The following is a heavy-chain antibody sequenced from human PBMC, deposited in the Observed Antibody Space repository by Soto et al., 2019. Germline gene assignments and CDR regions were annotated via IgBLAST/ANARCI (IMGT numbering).Heavy chain of an antibody. J-gene: IGHJ4*02. D-gene: IGHD6-13*01. V-gene: IGHV4-4*02. Sequence: SETLSLTCAFSGCSISSSNWWIWVRQPPGKGLEWIGEIFHSGSTNYNPSLKSRVTISVDKSKNQFSLNLNSVTAADTAVYYCARVFTPNIAAAGTFDYWGQGTLVTVSS. CDR1: GCSISSSNW. CDR3: ARVFTPNIAAAGTFDY. CDR2: IFHSGST.